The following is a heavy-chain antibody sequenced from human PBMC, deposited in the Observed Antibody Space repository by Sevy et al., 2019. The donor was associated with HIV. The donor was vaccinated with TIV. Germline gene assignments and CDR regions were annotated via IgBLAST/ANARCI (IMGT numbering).Heavy chain of an antibody. CDR1: GFAFSDHY. D-gene: IGHD2-21*01. CDR3: VRGPNCGVGGCQQISPYCLDV. V-gene: IGHV3-72*01. J-gene: IGHJ6*03. CDR2: IRNRPNRYTT. Sequence: GRSLRLSCAASGFAFSDHYVDWVRQAPGKGLEWVGRIRNRPNRYTTEYAASVEGRFTISRDDSRHALYLQTNSLKTEDSAVYYCVRGPNCGVGGCQQISPYCLDVWGIGATVTVSS.